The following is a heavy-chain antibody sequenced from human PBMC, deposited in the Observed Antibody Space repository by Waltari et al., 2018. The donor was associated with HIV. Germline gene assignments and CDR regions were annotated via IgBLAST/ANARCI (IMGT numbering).Heavy chain of an antibody. J-gene: IGHJ5*02. CDR1: GGSVSSGSYY. D-gene: IGHD4-17*01. CDR2: IYYSGST. Sequence: QVQLQESGPGLVKPSETLSLTCPVPGGSVSSGSYYWSWIRQPPGKGLEWIGYIYYSGSTNYNPSLKSRVTISVDTSKNQFSLKLSSVTAADTAVYYCARGRYGDPLTPWGQGTLVTVSS. CDR3: ARGRYGDPLTP. V-gene: IGHV4-61*01.